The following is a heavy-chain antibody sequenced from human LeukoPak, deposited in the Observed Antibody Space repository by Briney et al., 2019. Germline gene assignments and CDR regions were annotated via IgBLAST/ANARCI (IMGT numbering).Heavy chain of an antibody. J-gene: IGHJ3*02. Sequence: ASVKVSCKASGYTFTSYDINWVRQATGQGLGWMGWMNPNSGNTGYAQKFQGRVTMTRNTSISTAYMELSSLRSEDTAVYYCARGLVVVAADAFDIWGQGTMVTVSS. V-gene: IGHV1-8*01. CDR1: GYTFTSYD. CDR3: ARGLVVVAADAFDI. D-gene: IGHD2-15*01. CDR2: MNPNSGNT.